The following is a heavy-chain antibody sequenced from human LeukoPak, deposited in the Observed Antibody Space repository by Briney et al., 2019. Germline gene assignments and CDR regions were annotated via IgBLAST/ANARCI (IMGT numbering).Heavy chain of an antibody. CDR3: ARAVYYDFWSGSPDDAFDI. CDR1: GFTFSSYS. J-gene: IGHJ3*02. V-gene: IGHV3-20*01. CDR2: INWNGGST. D-gene: IGHD3-3*01. Sequence: PGGPLRLSCAASGFTFSSYSMNWVRQAPGKGLEWVSGINWNGGSTGYADSVKGRFTISRDNAKNSLYLQMNSLRAEDTALYHCARAVYYDFWSGSPDDAFDIWGQGTMVTVSS.